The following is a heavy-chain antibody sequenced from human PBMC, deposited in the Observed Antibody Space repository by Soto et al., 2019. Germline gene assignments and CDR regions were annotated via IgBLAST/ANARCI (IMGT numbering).Heavy chain of an antibody. CDR2: INPSGDTT. Sequence: ASVKVSCKASGYTFTSYYMHWVRQAPGQGLEWMGIINPSGDTTSYADSVKGRFTVSRDGSKNTLYLQMSSLRAEDTALYYCAKGRGGSGSLTPRVDFWGQGTLVTVSS. J-gene: IGHJ4*02. CDR3: AKGRGGSGSLTPRVDF. V-gene: IGHV1-46*04. D-gene: IGHD3-10*01. CDR1: GYTFTSYY.